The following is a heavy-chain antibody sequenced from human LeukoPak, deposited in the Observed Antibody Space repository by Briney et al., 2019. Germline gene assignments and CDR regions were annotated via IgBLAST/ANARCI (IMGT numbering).Heavy chain of an antibody. CDR3: VTRGWADYYYYMDV. CDR1: GLIFKTYT. J-gene: IGHJ6*03. CDR2: ILNSGAYT. V-gene: IGHV3-21*06. D-gene: IGHD6-19*01. Sequence: GGSLRLSCAASGLIFKTYTMNWVRQAPGKGLEWVSSILNSGAYTYYADSLKGRFTISRDNAKNSLYLQMNSLRAEDTAVYYCVTRGWADYYYYMDVWGKGTTVTVSS.